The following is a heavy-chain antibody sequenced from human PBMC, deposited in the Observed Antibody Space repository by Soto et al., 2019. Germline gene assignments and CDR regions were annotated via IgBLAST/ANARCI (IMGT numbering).Heavy chain of an antibody. CDR2: ISAYNGNT. D-gene: IGHD3-3*01. V-gene: IGHV1-18*01. Sequence: ASVKVSCKASGYTFTSYGISWVRQAPGQGLEWMGWISAYNGNTNYAQKLQGRVTMTTDTSTSTAYMELRSLRSDDTAVYYCARDSIVGVVILRDPFDYWGQGTLVTVSS. CDR1: GYTFTSYG. J-gene: IGHJ4*02. CDR3: ARDSIVGVVILRDPFDY.